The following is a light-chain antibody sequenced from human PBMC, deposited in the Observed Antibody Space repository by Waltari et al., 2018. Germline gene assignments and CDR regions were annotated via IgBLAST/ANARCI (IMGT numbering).Light chain of an antibody. CDR1: QSVSRA. V-gene: IGKV3-20*01. J-gene: IGKJ1*01. CDR2: VAS. Sequence: EIVLTQSPGTLSLSLGERATLSCRASQSVSRALTWYQQQPGQGPRLLIYVASTRAPGIPDRFSGSGSGTDFSLPISKLEPDDFAVYYCQHYLRLPVTFGQGTTVEV. CDR3: QHYLRLPVT.